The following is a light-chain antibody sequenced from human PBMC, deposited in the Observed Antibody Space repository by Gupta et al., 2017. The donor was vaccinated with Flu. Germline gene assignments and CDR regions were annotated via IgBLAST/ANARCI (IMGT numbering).Light chain of an antibody. CDR2: DVT. CDR1: SSYVGGYDD. Sequence: QSALTQPASVSGSPGQSITISCTGISSYVGGYDDVSWYQQHPGKAPKLMIYDVTNRPSGVSNRFSGSKSGNTASLTISGLQAEDEADYYCSAYITTTLDVAFGGGTKLTVL. CDR3: SAYITTTLDVA. J-gene: IGLJ2*01. V-gene: IGLV2-14*03.